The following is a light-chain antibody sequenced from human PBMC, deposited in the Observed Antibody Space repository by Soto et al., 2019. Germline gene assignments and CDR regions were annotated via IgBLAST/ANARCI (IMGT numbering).Light chain of an antibody. CDR2: GAS. CDR3: QQYNGWPWK. CDR1: QTIGQK. V-gene: IGKV3-15*01. Sequence: EIVLAQSPATLSVTPGERITLSCSATQTIGQKLAWYLQRPGQAPSLLMYGASTRATDIPARFSGSGSGTEFTLTITGLQSEDFAVYYCQQYNGWPWKFGQGTKVDI. J-gene: IGKJ1*01.